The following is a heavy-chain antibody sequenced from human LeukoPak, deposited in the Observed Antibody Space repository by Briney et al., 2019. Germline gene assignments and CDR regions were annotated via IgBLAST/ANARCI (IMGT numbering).Heavy chain of an antibody. Sequence: PGGSLRLSCAASGFTLSNYGMHWVRQAPGKGLEWVAMISYDGNSKHYVDSVKGRFTISRDNAKNSLYLQMNSLGAEDTAVYYCARGMANKYYYDSSGYYYLDYWGQGTLVTVSS. CDR1: GFTLSNYG. CDR2: ISYDGNSK. D-gene: IGHD3-22*01. V-gene: IGHV3-30*03. J-gene: IGHJ4*02. CDR3: ARGMANKYYYDSSGYYYLDY.